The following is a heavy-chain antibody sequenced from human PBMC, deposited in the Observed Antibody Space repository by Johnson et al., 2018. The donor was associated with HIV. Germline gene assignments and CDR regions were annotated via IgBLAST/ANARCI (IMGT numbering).Heavy chain of an antibody. D-gene: IGHD3-22*01. Sequence: VQLVESGGGVVQPGGSLRLSCAASGITVSSNYMTWVRQAPGKGLEWVSVIYADGGTYYPDSVRGRFTISRDSSENTLYLDMNNLRIEDTAVYYCARDTSDYYLWAFDIWGQGTKVTVSS. CDR3: ARDTSDYYLWAFDI. CDR1: GITVSSNY. CDR2: IYADGGT. J-gene: IGHJ3*02. V-gene: IGHV3-66*01.